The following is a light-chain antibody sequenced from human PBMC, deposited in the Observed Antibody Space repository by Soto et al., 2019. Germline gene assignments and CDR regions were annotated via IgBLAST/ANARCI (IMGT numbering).Light chain of an antibody. CDR1: QSISGA. V-gene: IGKV3-15*01. CDR2: GAY. CDR3: QPLNSYPLT. Sequence: DIVMTQSPSTPSVSAGGRATLSCRASQSISGALAWYQQKPGQAPRLLIYGAYTRATGITARFSGSGSGTDFTLTISSLQPEDFATYYCQPLNSYPLTVGGGTQVEIK. J-gene: IGKJ4*01.